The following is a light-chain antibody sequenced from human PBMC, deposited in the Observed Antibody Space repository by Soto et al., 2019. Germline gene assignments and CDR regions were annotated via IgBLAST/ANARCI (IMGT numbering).Light chain of an antibody. CDR3: SSYTSSSTRV. CDR2: EVS. J-gene: IGLJ2*01. CDR1: SSDVGGYNY. V-gene: IGLV2-14*01. Sequence: QSVLTQPASVSGSPGQSITISCTGTSSDVGGYNYVSWYQQHPGKAPKLMIYEVSKRPSGVSNRFSGSKSGNTASLTISGIQAEDEADYYCSSYTSSSTRVFGGGTKLTVL.